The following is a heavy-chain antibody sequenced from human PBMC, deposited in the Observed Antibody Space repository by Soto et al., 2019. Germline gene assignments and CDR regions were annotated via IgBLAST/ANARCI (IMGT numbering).Heavy chain of an antibody. D-gene: IGHD6-6*01. J-gene: IGHJ5*02. CDR3: AREMYSSSSGWFDP. CDR1: GYTFTGYY. Sequence: ASVKVSCKASGYTFTGYYMHWVRQAPGQGLEWMGWINPNSGGTNYAQKFRGRVTMTRDASISTAYMELSRLRSDDTAVYYCAREMYSSSSGWFDPWGQGTLVTVSS. V-gene: IGHV1-2*02. CDR2: INPNSGGT.